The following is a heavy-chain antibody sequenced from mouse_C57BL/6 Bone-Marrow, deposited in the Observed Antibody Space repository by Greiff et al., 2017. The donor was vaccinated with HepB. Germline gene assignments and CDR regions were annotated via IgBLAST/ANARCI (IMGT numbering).Heavy chain of an antibody. J-gene: IGHJ3*01. V-gene: IGHV1-19*01. CDR3: ARSRGQLRLRFAY. CDR2: INPYNGGT. D-gene: IGHD3-2*02. CDR1: GYTFTDYY. Sequence: VQLQQSGPVLVKPGASVKMSCKASGYTFTDYYMNWVKQSHGKSLEWIGVINPYNGGTSYNQKFKGKATLTVDKSSSTAYMELNSLTSEDSAVYYCARSRGQLRLRFAYWGQGTLVTVSA.